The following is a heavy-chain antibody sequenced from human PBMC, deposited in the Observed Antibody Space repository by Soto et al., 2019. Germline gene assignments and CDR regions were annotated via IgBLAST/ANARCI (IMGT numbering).Heavy chain of an antibody. V-gene: IGHV3-11*01. CDR3: ARESSSTRANWFDP. CDR1: GFTFSAYY. D-gene: IGHD2-2*01. J-gene: IGHJ5*02. CDR2: IGSSGSPI. Sequence: QVQLVESGGGLVKPGGSLRLSCVASGFTFSAYYMTWIRQAPGKGLEWVSYIGSSGSPIYHADSVKGRFTISRDNAKNSLFLQMNSLRAEDTAVYYCARESSSTRANWFDPWGQGTLVTVSS.